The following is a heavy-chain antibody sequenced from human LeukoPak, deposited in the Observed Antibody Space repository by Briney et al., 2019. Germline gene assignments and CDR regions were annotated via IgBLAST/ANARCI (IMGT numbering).Heavy chain of an antibody. D-gene: IGHD4-23*01. Sequence: SVKVSCKASGGTFSSYAISWVRQAPGQGLEWMGGIIPIFGTANYAQKFQGRVTITADESTSTAYMELSSLRSEDTAVYYCARSPDYGGTYFDYWGQGPLVTVSS. V-gene: IGHV1-69*13. CDR3: ARSPDYGGTYFDY. J-gene: IGHJ4*02. CDR2: IIPIFGTA. CDR1: GGTFSSYA.